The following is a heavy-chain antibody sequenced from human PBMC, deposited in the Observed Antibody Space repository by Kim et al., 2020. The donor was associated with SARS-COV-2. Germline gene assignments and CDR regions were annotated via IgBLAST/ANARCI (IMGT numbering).Heavy chain of an antibody. Sequence: VKGRFTISRDNTKNSLYLQMNSLRADDTAVYYCARDQVWGGDPLIYGLDVWGHGTSVTVSS. CDR3: ARDQVWGGDPLIYGLDV. J-gene: IGHJ6*02. D-gene: IGHD2-21*02. V-gene: IGHV3-11*05.